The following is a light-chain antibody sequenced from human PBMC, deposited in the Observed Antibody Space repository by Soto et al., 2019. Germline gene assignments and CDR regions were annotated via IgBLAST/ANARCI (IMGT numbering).Light chain of an antibody. CDR3: NSYTSRYTFV. J-gene: IGLJ1*01. Sequence: QSVLTQPASVSGSPGQSITISCTGTSSDVGGYNYVSWYQQHPGKAPKLMIYEVNNRPSEVSNRFSGSKSGNTASLTISGIQPEDEADYYCNSYTSRYTFVLGTGTKVT. CDR2: EVN. V-gene: IGLV2-14*01. CDR1: SSDVGGYNY.